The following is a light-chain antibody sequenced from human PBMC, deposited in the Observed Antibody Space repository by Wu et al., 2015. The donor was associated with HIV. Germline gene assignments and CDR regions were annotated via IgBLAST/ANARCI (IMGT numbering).Light chain of an antibody. V-gene: IGKV1-27*01. Sequence: DIQMTQSPSSLSASVGDRVTITCRASQGISNFLAWYQQKPGKPPKVLIYAASTLQSGVPSRFSGSGSGTDFTLTISRLEPEDFTVYYCQHYDNSPQVTFGEGPRWRSN. J-gene: IGKJ4*01. CDR2: AAS. CDR1: QGISNF. CDR3: QHYDNSPQVT.